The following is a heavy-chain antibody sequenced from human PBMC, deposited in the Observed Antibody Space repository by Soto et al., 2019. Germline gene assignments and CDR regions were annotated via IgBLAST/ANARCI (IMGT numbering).Heavy chain of an antibody. Sequence: GGSLRLSCAASGFTFSSYGMHWVRQAPGKGLERVAVISYDGSNKYYADSVKGRFTISRDNSKNTLYLQMNSLRAEDTAVYYCAKDPRTVRSIAASHDYWGQGALVTVSS. CDR3: AKDPRTVRSIAASHDY. J-gene: IGHJ4*02. D-gene: IGHD6-6*01. V-gene: IGHV3-30*18. CDR2: ISYDGSNK. CDR1: GFTFSSYG.